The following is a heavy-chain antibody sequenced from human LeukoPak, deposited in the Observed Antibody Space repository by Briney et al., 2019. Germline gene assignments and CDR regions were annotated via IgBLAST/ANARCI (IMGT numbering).Heavy chain of an antibody. CDR2: ISYDGSNK. V-gene: IGHV3-30*03. CDR3: ARDPRAVAGRYYYYGMDL. Sequence: GGSLRLSCAASGFTFSSYGMPWVRQAPGKGLEWVAVISYDGSNKYYADSVKGRFTVSRDNSKNTLYLQMNSLRAEDTAVYYCARDPRAVAGRYYYYGMDLWGQGTTVTVSS. CDR1: GFTFSSYG. J-gene: IGHJ6*02. D-gene: IGHD6-19*01.